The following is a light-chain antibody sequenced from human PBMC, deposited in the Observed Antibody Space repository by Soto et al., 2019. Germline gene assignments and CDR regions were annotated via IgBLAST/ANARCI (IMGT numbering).Light chain of an antibody. CDR1: QSISDW. Sequence: DIPMTQSPSTLSASVGDRLTITCRASQSISDWLAWYQQKPGKAPKLLIYKASSLESGVPSRFSGSGSGTEFTLTISSLQPDDFAVYYCQQYNSYSLTFGGGTKVDIK. CDR3: QQYNSYSLT. CDR2: KAS. J-gene: IGKJ4*01. V-gene: IGKV1-5*03.